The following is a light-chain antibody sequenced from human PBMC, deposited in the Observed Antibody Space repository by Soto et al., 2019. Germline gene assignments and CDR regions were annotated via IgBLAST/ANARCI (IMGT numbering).Light chain of an antibody. CDR1: QGIRNY. V-gene: IGKV1-9*01. Sequence: DIQLTQSPSFLSASVGDRVTLTCRASQGIRNYLAWYQQKPGKAPKLLIYAASTLQSGVPSRFSGSGSGTEFTLTITNLQPEDFATYFCQQLNSYPLTFGGGTKVEFK. CDR3: QQLNSYPLT. J-gene: IGKJ4*01. CDR2: AAS.